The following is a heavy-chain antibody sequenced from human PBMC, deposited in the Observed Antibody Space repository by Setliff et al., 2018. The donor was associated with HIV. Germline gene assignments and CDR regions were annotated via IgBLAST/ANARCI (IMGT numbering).Heavy chain of an antibody. CDR3: ARGHDSSGYYYAY. CDR2: IYYSGNT. V-gene: IGHV4-59*01. J-gene: IGHJ4*02. D-gene: IGHD3-22*01. Sequence: ETLSLTCTVSGGSISSYYWSWIRQPPGKGLEWIGYIYYSGNTNYNPSLKSRVTISVDTSKNQFSLKLGSVTAADTAVYYCARGHDSSGYYYAYWGQGILVTVSS. CDR1: GGSISSYY.